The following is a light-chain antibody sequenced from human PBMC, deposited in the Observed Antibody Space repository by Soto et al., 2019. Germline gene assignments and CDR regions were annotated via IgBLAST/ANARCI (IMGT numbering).Light chain of an antibody. Sequence: EIVLTQSPGTLSLSPGERATLSCRASQSVSSSFLAWYQQKPGQAPRLLIYGASSRATGIPDRFSGSGSGTDFTLTISRLEPGDFAVYYCQQYCSSQWTFGQGTKVEIK. V-gene: IGKV3-20*01. CDR2: GAS. CDR1: QSVSSSF. CDR3: QQYCSSQWT. J-gene: IGKJ1*01.